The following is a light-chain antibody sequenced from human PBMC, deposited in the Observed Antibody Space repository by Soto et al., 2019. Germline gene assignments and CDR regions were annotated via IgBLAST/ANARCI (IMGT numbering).Light chain of an antibody. Sequence: IQMTQSPSSLSASVGDRVTITCRASQRITTYLNWYQQKPGKAPKLLISTAATLQGGVPSRFSGSGSATDFTLTITTLPPEDFATYFCQQSYSTPYTFGQGTKLEIK. CDR1: QRITTY. CDR2: TAA. V-gene: IGKV1-39*01. CDR3: QQSYSTPYT. J-gene: IGKJ2*01.